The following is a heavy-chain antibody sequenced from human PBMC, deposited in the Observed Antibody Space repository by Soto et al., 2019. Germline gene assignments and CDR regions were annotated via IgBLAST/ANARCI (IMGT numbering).Heavy chain of an antibody. J-gene: IGHJ3*02. Sequence: EVQLLESGGGLVQPGGSLRLSCAASGFIFTSYAMSWVRQAPGKGLEWVSGISSSGGSTDYADSVKGRFFISRYNSKNTLYLQMHSLRAEATALYYCVRSGWHDGFDIWGQGTMVTVSS. CDR3: VRSGWHDGFDI. CDR2: ISSSGGST. V-gene: IGHV3-23*01. D-gene: IGHD6-19*01. CDR1: GFIFTSYA.